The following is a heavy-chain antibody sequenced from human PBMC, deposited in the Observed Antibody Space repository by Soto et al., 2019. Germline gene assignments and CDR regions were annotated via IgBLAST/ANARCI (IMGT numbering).Heavy chain of an antibody. Sequence: EVQLVESGGGVVQPGGSLRLSCAASGFTVSSNYMSWVRQAPGKGLEWVSVIYTGDTAYYADYVKGRFTISRDNSKSTLYLQMNSLRAEDTALYFCARDTSSGGLDSWGQGTLVTVSS. D-gene: IGHD2-15*01. CDR2: IYTGDTA. J-gene: IGHJ5*01. CDR3: ARDTSSGGLDS. CDR1: GFTVSSNY. V-gene: IGHV3-66*01.